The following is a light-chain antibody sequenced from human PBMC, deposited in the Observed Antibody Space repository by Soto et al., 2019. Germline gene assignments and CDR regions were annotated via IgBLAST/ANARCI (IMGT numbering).Light chain of an antibody. CDR2: GNS. CDR3: QSYDSSLSGYVV. J-gene: IGLJ2*01. V-gene: IGLV1-40*01. CDR1: SSNIGAGYD. Sequence: QSVLTQPPSVSGAPGQRVTISCTGSSSNIGAGYDVHWYQQLPGTAPKLLIYGNSNRPSGVPDLFSGSKSGTSASLAITGLHAEDEADYYCQSYDSSLSGYVVFGGGTKLTVL.